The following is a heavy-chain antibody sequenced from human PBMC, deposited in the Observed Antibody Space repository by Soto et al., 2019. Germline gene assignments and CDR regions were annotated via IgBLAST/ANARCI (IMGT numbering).Heavy chain of an antibody. D-gene: IGHD2-15*01. V-gene: IGHV4-34*01. CDR3: ARGLKLDIVVVVAATPYFDY. J-gene: IGHJ4*02. Sequence: SETLSLTCAVYGGSFSGYYWSWIRPPPGKGLEWIGEINHSGSTNYNPSLKSRVTISVDTSKNQFSLKLSSVTAADTAVYYCARGLKLDIVVVVAATPYFDYWGQGTLVTVSS. CDR1: GGSFSGYY. CDR2: INHSGST.